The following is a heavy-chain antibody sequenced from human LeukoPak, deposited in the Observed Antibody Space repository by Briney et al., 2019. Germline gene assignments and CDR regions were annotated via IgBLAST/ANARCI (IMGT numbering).Heavy chain of an antibody. J-gene: IGHJ6*02. Sequence: ASVKVSCKASGYTFTSYDINWVRQATGQGLEWMGWMNPNSGNTGYAQKFQGRVTMTRNTSISTAYMELSSLRSEDTAAYYCARAGYCSGGSCYGLMDVWGQGTTVTVSS. CDR1: GYTFTSYD. CDR3: ARAGYCSGGSCYGLMDV. D-gene: IGHD2-15*01. V-gene: IGHV1-8*01. CDR2: MNPNSGNT.